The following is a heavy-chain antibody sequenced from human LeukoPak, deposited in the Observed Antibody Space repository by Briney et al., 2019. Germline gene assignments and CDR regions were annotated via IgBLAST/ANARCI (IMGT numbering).Heavy chain of an antibody. V-gene: IGHV3-23*01. CDR3: ANLRVRGAYACRGASCYSY. Sequence: GESLRLYCEASGFTFSSYAMSWVRQAPGKGLEWVSGVSGSGGGTYYTDSVKGRFTISRDNSKNTLFLQMNSLRVEDTAVYYCANLRVRGAYACRGASCYSYWGQGTLVTVSP. D-gene: IGHD2-15*01. CDR1: GFTFSSYA. CDR2: VSGSGGGT. J-gene: IGHJ4*02.